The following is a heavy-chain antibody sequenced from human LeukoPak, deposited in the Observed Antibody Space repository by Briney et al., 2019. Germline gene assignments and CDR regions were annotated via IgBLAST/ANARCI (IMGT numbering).Heavy chain of an antibody. D-gene: IGHD1-26*01. CDR2: ISGDTYYI. J-gene: IGHJ4*02. V-gene: IGHV3-21*01. CDR3: ARRSGSFDY. CDR1: GFTLSSYA. Sequence: GGSLRLSCAASGFTLSSYAMSWVRQAPGKGLGWVSAISGDTYYIQYADSVKGRFTVSRDNAKNSLYLQMNSLRADDTAVYYCARRSGSFDYWGQGTLVTVSS.